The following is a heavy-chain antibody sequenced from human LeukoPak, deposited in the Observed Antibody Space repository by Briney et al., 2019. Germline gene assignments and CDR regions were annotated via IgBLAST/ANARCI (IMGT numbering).Heavy chain of an antibody. J-gene: IGHJ4*02. CDR3: ARMWGAIGQ. Sequence: ASVKVSCKTSGYTFINYDINWVRQATGQGLEWMGWMNPKSGNTGSAQRFQGRVTMTRDTSISTAYMELSSLASEDTAVYYCARMWGAIGQWGQGTLVTVSS. CDR2: MNPKSGNT. CDR1: GYTFINYD. D-gene: IGHD1-26*01. V-gene: IGHV1-8*01.